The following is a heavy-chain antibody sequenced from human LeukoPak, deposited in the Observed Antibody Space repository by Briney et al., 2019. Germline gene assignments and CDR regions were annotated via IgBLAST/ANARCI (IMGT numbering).Heavy chain of an antibody. CDR1: GASITTYS. Sequence: SETLSLTCIVSGASITTYSWNWLRQSPGKGLEWIGYFSLGGSGTTSYTSSLKSRVTISRDTSKNQLSLKLTSVTAADTAVYYCARESFLDGYNCLDYWGQGTLVTVSS. J-gene: IGHJ4*02. CDR2: FSLGGSGTT. CDR3: ARESFLDGYNCLDY. V-gene: IGHV4-59*01. D-gene: IGHD5-24*01.